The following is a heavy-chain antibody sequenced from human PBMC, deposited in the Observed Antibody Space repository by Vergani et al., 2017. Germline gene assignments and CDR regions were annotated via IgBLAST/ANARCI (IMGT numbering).Heavy chain of an antibody. CDR2: ISSSGSTI. Sequence: EVQLVESGGGLVQPGGSLRLSCAASGFTFSSYEMNWVRQAPGKGLEWVSYISSSGSTIYYADSVKGRFTISRDNAKNSLYLQMNSLRAEDTAVYYCARTRWEPPPRPSYYFDYCGQGTLVTVSS. V-gene: IGHV3-48*03. CDR3: ARTRWEPPPRPSYYFDY. D-gene: IGHD1-26*01. J-gene: IGHJ4*02. CDR1: GFTFSSYE.